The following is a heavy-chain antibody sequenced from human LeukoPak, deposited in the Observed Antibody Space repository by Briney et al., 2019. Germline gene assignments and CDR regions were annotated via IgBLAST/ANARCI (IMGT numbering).Heavy chain of an antibody. CDR2: IRYDGSNK. J-gene: IGHJ4*02. Sequence: GGSLRLSCAASGITFSSYGMHWVRQAPGKGLEWVAFIRYDGSNKYYADSVTGRFTISRDNSKNTLYLQMNSLRAEDTAVYYCAKFSSSIAARPIYWGQGTLVTVSS. D-gene: IGHD6-6*01. V-gene: IGHV3-30*02. CDR3: AKFSSSIAARPIY. CDR1: GITFSSYG.